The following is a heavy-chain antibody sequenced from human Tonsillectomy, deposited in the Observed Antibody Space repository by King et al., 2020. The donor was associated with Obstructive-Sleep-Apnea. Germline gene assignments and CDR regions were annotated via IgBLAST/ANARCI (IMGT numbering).Heavy chain of an antibody. CDR1: GFTFSTYW. J-gene: IGHJ6*02. D-gene: IGHD6-13*01. V-gene: IGHV3-7*03. CDR2: IKKDGSEK. CDR3: ARIRRGPAGTNYYYYGMDV. Sequence: VQLVESGGGLVQPGGSLRLSCVGSGFTFSTYWMNWVRQAPGKGLEWVAKIKKDGSEKYYVDSVKGRFTISRDNAKNSLYLQMNSLRADDTAVYYCARIRRGPAGTNYYYYGMDVWGRGTPVTVSS.